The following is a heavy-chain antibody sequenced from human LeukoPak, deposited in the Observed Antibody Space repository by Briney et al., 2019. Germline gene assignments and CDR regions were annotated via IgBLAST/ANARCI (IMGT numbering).Heavy chain of an antibody. CDR2: IYYSGST. Sequence: SETLSLTCTVSGGSISSSSYYWGWIRQPPGKGLEWIGSIYYSGSTYYNPSLKSRVTISVDTSKNQFSLKLSSVTAADTAVYYCASSGITGTTSLFQWCNWFDPWGQGTLVTVSS. J-gene: IGHJ5*02. CDR3: ASSGITGTTSLFQWCNWFDP. V-gene: IGHV4-39*01. CDR1: GGSISSSSYY. D-gene: IGHD1-20*01.